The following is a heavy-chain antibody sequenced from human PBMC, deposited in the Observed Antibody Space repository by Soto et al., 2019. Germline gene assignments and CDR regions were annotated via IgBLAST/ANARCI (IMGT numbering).Heavy chain of an antibody. V-gene: IGHV2-5*02. CDR2: IYWDDDK. CDR1: GFSLSTSGEG. D-gene: IGHD4-17*01. J-gene: IGHJ6*04. Sequence: QITLKESGPTLVKPTQTLTLTCTFSGFSLSTSGEGVGWIRQPPGKALEWLALIYWDDDKRYSPSLKSRLTITKDTSKNLVVLTMTNMDPVDAATYYCAHVTTVTTAGGNYDYYYGMDVWGEGTTVAVSS. CDR3: AHVTTVTTAGGNYDYYYGMDV.